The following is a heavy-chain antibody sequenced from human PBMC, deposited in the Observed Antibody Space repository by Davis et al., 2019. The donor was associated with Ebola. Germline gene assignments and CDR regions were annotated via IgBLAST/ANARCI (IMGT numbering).Heavy chain of an antibody. V-gene: IGHV5-51*01. CDR3: ARHIAAVKGTWYFDL. CDR2: IYPGDSDT. J-gene: IGHJ2*01. D-gene: IGHD6-13*01. CDR1: GYSFTSYW. Sequence: PGGSLRLSCKGSGYSFTSYWIGWVRQMPGKGLEWMGIIYPGDSDTRYSPSFQGQVTISADKSISTAYLQWSSLKASDTAMYYCARHIAAVKGTWYFDLWGRGTLVTVSS.